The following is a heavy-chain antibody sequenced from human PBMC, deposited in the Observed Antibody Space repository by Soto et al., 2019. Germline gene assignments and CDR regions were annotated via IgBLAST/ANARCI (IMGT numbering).Heavy chain of an antibody. CDR2: IFYSGYT. J-gene: IGHJ6*03. Sequence: SETLSLTCTVSGDSIGTYYWSWIRQSPGEGLEWIGYIFYSGYTKYNPSLESRVTISVDTSRNQFSLKLTSVTAADTAVFYCARGCLRGLNYYYYMAVCGKGTSVTVSS. CDR3: ARGCLRGLNYYYYMAV. D-gene: IGHD3-16*01. V-gene: IGHV4-59*01. CDR1: GDSIGTYY.